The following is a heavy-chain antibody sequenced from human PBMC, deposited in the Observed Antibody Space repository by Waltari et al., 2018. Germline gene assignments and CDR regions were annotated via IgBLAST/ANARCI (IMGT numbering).Heavy chain of an antibody. V-gene: IGHV3-23*04. CDR1: GFSDYT. J-gene: IGHJ4*02. CDR3: ASAPRPMVSAPFDY. D-gene: IGHD2-15*01. Sequence: EVQLVESGGGLVQPGGSLRLSWSGFGFSDYTMAWVRQAPGKGLEWVSGISNSGDMTSYADSVKGRSTISRDTSKNTLFLQMNGLRAEDTAIYYCASAPRPMVSAPFDYWGQGVLVTVSS. CDR2: ISNSGDMT.